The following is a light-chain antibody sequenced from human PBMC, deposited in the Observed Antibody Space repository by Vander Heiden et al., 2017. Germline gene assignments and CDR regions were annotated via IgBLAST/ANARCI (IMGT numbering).Light chain of an antibody. CDR3: QQSYSTLFT. CDR1: QSISSY. J-gene: IGKJ3*01. CDR2: AAS. V-gene: IGKV1-39*01. Sequence: DIKMPQPPSSLSASVGDRVTITCRASQSISSYLNWYQQKPGKAPKLLIYAASSLQSGVPSRFSGSGSGTDFTLTISSLQPEDFATYYCQQSYSTLFTFGPGTKVDIK.